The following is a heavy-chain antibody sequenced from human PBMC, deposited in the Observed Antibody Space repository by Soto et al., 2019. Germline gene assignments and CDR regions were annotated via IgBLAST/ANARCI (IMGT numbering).Heavy chain of an antibody. CDR3: ARGERGYSYEYYYYGMDV. CDR1: GYTFTSYG. D-gene: IGHD5-18*01. J-gene: IGHJ6*02. Sequence: ASVKVSCKASGYTFTSYGISWVRQAPGQGLEWMGWISAYNGNTNYAQKLQGRVTMTTDTSTSTAYMELRSLRSDDTAVYYCARGERGYSYEYYYYGMDVWGQGTTVTVSS. CDR2: ISAYNGNT. V-gene: IGHV1-18*01.